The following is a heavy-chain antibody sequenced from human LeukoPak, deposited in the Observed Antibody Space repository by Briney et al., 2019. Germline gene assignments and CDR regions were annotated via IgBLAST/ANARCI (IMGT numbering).Heavy chain of an antibody. J-gene: IGHJ5*02. V-gene: IGHV3-11*05. CDR2: ISSSSSYT. CDR3: ARDTSGSTNWFDP. D-gene: IGHD3-22*01. CDR1: GFTFSDYY. Sequence: GGSLRLSCAASGFTFSDYYMSWISQAPGKGLEWVSYISSSSSYTNYADSVKGRFTISRDNAKNSLYLQMNSLRAEDTAVYYCARDTSGSTNWFDPWGQGTLVTVSS.